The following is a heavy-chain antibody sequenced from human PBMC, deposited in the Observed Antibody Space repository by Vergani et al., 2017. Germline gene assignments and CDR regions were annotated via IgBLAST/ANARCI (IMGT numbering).Heavy chain of an antibody. CDR2: IRYDGSNK. CDR3: ARVLRRSYYYYMDV. V-gene: IGHV3-30*02. CDR1: RFTFSSFA. Sequence: VQLVESGGGLVQPGGSLRLSCAASRFTFSSFAMHWVRQAPGKGLEWVAFIRYDGSNKYYADSVKGRFTISRDNSKNTLSLQMNSLRAEDTAVYYCARVLRRSYYYYMDVWGKGTTVTVSS. J-gene: IGHJ6*03. D-gene: IGHD4-23*01.